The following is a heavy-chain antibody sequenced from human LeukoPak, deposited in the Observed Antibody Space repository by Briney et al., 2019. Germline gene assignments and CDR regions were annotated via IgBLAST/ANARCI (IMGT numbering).Heavy chain of an antibody. Sequence: GGSLRLSCAASGFTFDDYTMPWVRQAPGKGLEWVSLISWDGGSTYYADSVKGRFTISRDNSKNSLYLQMNSLRTEDTALYYCAKDTGGYCSGGSCYSLDKNYYGMDVWGQGTTVTVSS. CDR3: AKDTGGYCSGGSCYSLDKNYYGMDV. CDR2: ISWDGGST. D-gene: IGHD2-15*01. V-gene: IGHV3-43*01. J-gene: IGHJ6*02. CDR1: GFTFDDYT.